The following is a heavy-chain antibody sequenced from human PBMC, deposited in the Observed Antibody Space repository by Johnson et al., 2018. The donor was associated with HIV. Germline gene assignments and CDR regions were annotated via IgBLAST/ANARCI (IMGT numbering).Heavy chain of an antibody. D-gene: IGHD2-15*01. CDR2: ISSSGSTI. CDR3: GGVGRTGSAFDM. Sequence: EVQLVESGGGVVQPGRSLRLSCAASGFTFSSYGMHWVRQAPGKGLEWVSYISSSGSTIYYADSVKGRFTISRDNSKNTLYLQMNTLRAEDTAVYYCGGVGRTGSAFDMWGLWTMVTVSS. CDR1: GFTFSSYG. J-gene: IGHJ3*02. V-gene: IGHV3-48*01.